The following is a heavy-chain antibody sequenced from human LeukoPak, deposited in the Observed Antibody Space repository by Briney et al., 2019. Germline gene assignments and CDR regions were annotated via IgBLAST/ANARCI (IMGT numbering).Heavy chain of an antibody. CDR1: GFTFSNYA. D-gene: IGHD6-13*01. V-gene: IGHV3-23*01. CDR2: IGGSGSKT. Sequence: PVGSLRLSCAASGFTFSNYALSWVRQAPGRGLEWVSTIGGSGSKTFYADSGKGRFIISRDNSKNTVYLQMNSLRTEGTAVYYCAKSSGDSNMDYFDYWGQGTLVTVSS. CDR3: AKSSGDSNMDYFDY. J-gene: IGHJ4*02.